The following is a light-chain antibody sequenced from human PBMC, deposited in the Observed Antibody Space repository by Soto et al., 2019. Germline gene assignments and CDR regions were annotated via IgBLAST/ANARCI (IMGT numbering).Light chain of an antibody. Sequence: QSALTQPPSASGSPGKSVTISCTGISSDVYVSWYQQHPGKAPKLMIYEVGKRPSGVPDRFSDSKSGNTASLSVSGLQAEDESDYYCSTYTNTSTLFGGGTKLTVL. CDR3: STYTNTSTL. CDR1: SSDVY. J-gene: IGLJ2*01. CDR2: EVG. V-gene: IGLV2-8*01.